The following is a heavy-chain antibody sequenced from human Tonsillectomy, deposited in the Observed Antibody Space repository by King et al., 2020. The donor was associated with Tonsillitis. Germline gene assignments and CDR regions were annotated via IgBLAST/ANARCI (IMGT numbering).Heavy chain of an antibody. CDR1: GYTFTGYY. CDR3: ARGRGGHGMDV. CDR2: ISPNSGDT. Sequence: GQLVQSGAEVKKPGASVKVSCKASGYTFTGYYMLWVRQAPGQGLEWMGWISPNSGDTNYAQKFKGRVSMTRDTSISTAYMDLSRLTSDDTAVYYCARGRGGHGMDVWGQGTTVTVSS. D-gene: IGHD3-10*01. J-gene: IGHJ6*02. V-gene: IGHV1-2*02.